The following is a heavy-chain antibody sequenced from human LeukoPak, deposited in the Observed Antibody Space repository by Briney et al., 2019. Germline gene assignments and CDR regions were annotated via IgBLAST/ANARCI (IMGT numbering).Heavy chain of an antibody. J-gene: IGHJ4*01. CDR1: GFTLRNYY. V-gene: IGHV3-30-3*01. D-gene: IGHD1-7*01. Sequence: PGGSLRLSCAASGFTLRNYYMHWVRQAPGKGLEWEAVISLDGNNEYYADSVKGQFSLSRDNSMNTLYLQLNSLRTEDTAMYYCARDLSGHWTYDYWGQGTLVTVSS. CDR2: ISLDGNNE. CDR3: ARDLSGHWTYDY.